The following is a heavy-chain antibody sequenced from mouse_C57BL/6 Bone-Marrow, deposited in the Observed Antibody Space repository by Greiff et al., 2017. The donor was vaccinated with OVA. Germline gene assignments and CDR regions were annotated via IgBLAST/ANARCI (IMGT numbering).Heavy chain of an antibody. Sequence: EVQLQQSGAELVRPGASVKLSCTASGFNIKDDYMHWVKQRPEQGLEWIGWIDPENGDTEYASKFQGKATITADTSSNTAYLQLSSLTSEDPAVYYCTAYYYGSSHWYFDVWGTGTTVTVSS. CDR3: TAYYYGSSHWYFDV. CDR2: IDPENGDT. V-gene: IGHV14-4*01. CDR1: GFNIKDDY. J-gene: IGHJ1*03. D-gene: IGHD1-1*01.